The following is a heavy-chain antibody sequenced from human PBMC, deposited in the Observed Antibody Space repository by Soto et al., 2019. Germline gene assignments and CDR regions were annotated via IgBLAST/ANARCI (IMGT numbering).Heavy chain of an antibody. J-gene: IGHJ3*01. CDR1: GFTFSGYY. V-gene: IGHV3-30*03. CDR2: ISYDGSTE. D-gene: IGHD3-22*01. Sequence: GGSLRLSCAASGFTFSGYYMHWVRQAPGKGLEWVAVISYDGSTEYYADSVKGRFTISRDNSANNLRAEDTAVYYCAATYDSPPLNAFNFWGQGTMVTVSS. CDR3: AATYDSPPLNAFNF.